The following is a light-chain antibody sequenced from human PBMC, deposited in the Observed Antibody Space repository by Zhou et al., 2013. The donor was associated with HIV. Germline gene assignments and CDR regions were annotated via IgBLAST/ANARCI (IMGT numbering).Light chain of an antibody. CDR2: KAS. V-gene: IGKV1-5*03. CDR1: QSISSW. Sequence: DIQMTQSPSTLSASVGDRVTLTCRASQSISSWLAWYQQKPGKAPNLLIYKASSLESGVPSRFSGSGSGTDFTLTISSLQPEDFATYYCQQANSFPLTFGGGTKVEIK. CDR3: QQANSFPLT. J-gene: IGKJ4*01.